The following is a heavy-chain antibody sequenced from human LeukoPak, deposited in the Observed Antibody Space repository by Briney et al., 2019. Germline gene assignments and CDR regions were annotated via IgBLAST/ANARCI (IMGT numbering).Heavy chain of an antibody. V-gene: IGHV4-39*01. Sequence: PSETLSLTCTVSGGSISSYYWGWIRQPPGKGLEWIGSMHHSGSTYYNPSLKSRVTISVDTSKNQFSLRLSSVTATDTAVYYCARSGYSSSLVVYWGQETLVTVSS. D-gene: IGHD6-13*01. CDR2: MHHSGST. CDR3: ARSGYSSSLVVY. J-gene: IGHJ4*02. CDR1: GGSISSYY.